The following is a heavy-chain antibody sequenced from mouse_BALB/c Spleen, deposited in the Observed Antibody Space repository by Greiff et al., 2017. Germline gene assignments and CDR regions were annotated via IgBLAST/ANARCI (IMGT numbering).Heavy chain of an antibody. V-gene: IGHV1-4*02. J-gene: IGHJ2*01. CDR1: GYTFTSYT. CDR3: ARGGSYYRYDDFYFDY. D-gene: IGHD2-14*01. Sequence: QVQLKQSAAELARPGASVKMSCKASGYTFTSYTMHWVKQRPGQGLEWIGYINPSSGYTEYNQKFKDKTTLTADKSSSTAYMQLSSLTSEDSAVYYCARGGSYYRYDDFYFDYWGQGTTLTVSS. CDR2: INPSSGYT.